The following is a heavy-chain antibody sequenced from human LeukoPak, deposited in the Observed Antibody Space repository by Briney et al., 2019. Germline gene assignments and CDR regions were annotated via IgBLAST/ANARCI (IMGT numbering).Heavy chain of an antibody. D-gene: IGHD4-17*01. V-gene: IGHV4-34*01. CDR3: ARGHESDYGDSDYFDY. CDR2: INHSGST. Sequence: SETLSLTCAVYGGSFSGYYWSWIRQPPGKGLEWIGEINHSGSTNYNPSLKSRITISVDTSKNQFSLKLSSVTAADTAVYYCARGHESDYGDSDYFDYWGQGALVTVSS. J-gene: IGHJ4*02. CDR1: GGSFSGYY.